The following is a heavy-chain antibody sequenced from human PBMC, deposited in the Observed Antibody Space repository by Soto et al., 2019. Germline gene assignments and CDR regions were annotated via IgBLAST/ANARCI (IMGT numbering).Heavy chain of an antibody. D-gene: IGHD2-2*01. CDR3: ASDFAVGSSRGGFEC. Sequence: VQLQESGPRLVRPSETLSLSCTVSGGSISGYYWNWIRQPPGRGLEWIGYISNTGKTNYNPSLKRLVSISVDTSKNQVALKLRAGTAEDTALYYCASDFAVGSSRGGFECWGQATGVTVSS. J-gene: IGHJ4*02. CDR2: ISNTGKT. V-gene: IGHV4-59*01. CDR1: GGSISGYY.